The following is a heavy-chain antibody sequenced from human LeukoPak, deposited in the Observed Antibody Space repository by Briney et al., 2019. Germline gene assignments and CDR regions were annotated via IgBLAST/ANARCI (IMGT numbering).Heavy chain of an antibody. CDR2: ISGSATGSVTT. CDR3: ARAPWRVYSGYDWNYYYYMDV. Sequence: PGGSLRHTCAASGFTFSTYAMNWVRQAPGKGLEWVSAISGSATGSVTTYYTDSVKGRFTISRDNAKNSLYLQMNSLRAEDTAVYYCARAPWRVYSGYDWNYYYYMDVWGKGTTVTVSS. J-gene: IGHJ6*03. V-gene: IGHV3-23*01. CDR1: GFTFSTYA. D-gene: IGHD5-12*01.